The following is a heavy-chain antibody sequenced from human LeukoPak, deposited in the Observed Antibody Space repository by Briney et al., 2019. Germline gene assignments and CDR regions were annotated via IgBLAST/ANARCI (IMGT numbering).Heavy chain of an antibody. CDR1: GFTFSHYA. V-gene: IGHV3-23*01. J-gene: IGHJ4*02. D-gene: IGHD2-2*01. CDR3: AKGVYSTSWWSVDY. Sequence: GGSLRLSCAASGFTFSHYAMSWVRQAPGKGLEWVSGISGSGGSTYYADSVRDRFTISRDNSKDTLYLQVSSLRAEDTAVYYCAKGVYSTSWWSVDYWGQGTLVTVSS. CDR2: ISGSGGST.